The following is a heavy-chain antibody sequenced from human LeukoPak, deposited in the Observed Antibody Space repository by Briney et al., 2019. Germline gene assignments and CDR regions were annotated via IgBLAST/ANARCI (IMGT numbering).Heavy chain of an antibody. Sequence: ASVKVSCKASGFTFTNHYIHWVRQAPGQGLQWMGVINPTGTSTTYSRKFRGRVTLTRDTSTSTAYMALSDLRSEDTAVYYCARDVSSMAAPDRPTWWFDPWGQGTLVTVSS. CDR2: INPTGTST. D-gene: IGHD6-13*01. CDR3: ARDVSSMAAPDRPTWWFDP. J-gene: IGHJ5*02. V-gene: IGHV1-46*01. CDR1: GFTFTNHY.